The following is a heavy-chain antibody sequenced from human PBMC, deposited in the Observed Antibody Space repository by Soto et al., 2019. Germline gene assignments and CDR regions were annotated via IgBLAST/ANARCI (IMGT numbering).Heavy chain of an antibody. D-gene: IGHD3-10*01. CDR1: GGSISPYY. J-gene: IGHJ4*02. CDR2: LYYTGST. V-gene: IGHV4-59*01. CDR3: ARWASSSGSYYEF. Sequence: PSETLSLTCSVSGGSISPYYWSWIRQPPGKGLEWIGYLYYTGSTNYNPSLKGRVTISVDTSKNQFSLNLSSVTTADTAVYYCARWASSSGSYYEFWGQGTLVTVSS.